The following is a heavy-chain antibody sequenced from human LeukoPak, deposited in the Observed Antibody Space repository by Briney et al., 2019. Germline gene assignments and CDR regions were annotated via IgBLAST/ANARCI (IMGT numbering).Heavy chain of an antibody. CDR2: INPNSGGT. D-gene: IGHD2-15*01. J-gene: IGHJ4*02. V-gene: IGHV1-2*02. CDR3: ARGGTRKKQFDY. CDR1: GYTFTDYY. Sequence: ASVKVSCKASGYTFTDYYMHWVRQAPGQGLEWMGWINPNSGGTNYAQKFQGRVTMSRDTSTSAAYMELSRLRSDDTAVYYCARGGTRKKQFDYWGQGTLVTVSS.